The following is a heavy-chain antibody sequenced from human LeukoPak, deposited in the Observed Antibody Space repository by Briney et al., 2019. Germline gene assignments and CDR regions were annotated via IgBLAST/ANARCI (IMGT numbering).Heavy chain of an antibody. CDR1: GGTFSSYA. V-gene: IGHV1-69*06. D-gene: IGHD2-2*01. CDR3: AGERYCSSTSCYVYYYYGMDV. CDR2: IIPIFGTA. J-gene: IGHJ6*04. Sequence: SVKVSCKASGGTFSSYAISWVRQAPGQGLEWMGGIIPIFGTANYAQKFQGRVTITADKSTSTAYMELSSLRSEDTAVYYCAGERYCSSTSCYVYYYYGMDVWGKGTTVTVPS.